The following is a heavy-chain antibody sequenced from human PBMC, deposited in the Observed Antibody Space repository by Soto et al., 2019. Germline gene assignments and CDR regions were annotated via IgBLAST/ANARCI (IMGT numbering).Heavy chain of an antibody. Sequence: ASVKVSCKVSGYTLTELSMHWVRQAPGKGLEWMGGFDPEDGETIYAQKFQGRVTMTEDTSTDTAYMELSSLRSEDTAVYYCATCSSTSSRWCMDVWGKGTTVTVSS. D-gene: IGHD2-2*01. CDR1: GYTLTELS. CDR2: FDPEDGET. CDR3: ATCSSTSSRWCMDV. J-gene: IGHJ6*03. V-gene: IGHV1-24*01.